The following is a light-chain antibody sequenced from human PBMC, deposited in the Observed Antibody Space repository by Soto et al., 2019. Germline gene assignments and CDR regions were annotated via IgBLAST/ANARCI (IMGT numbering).Light chain of an antibody. J-gene: IGKJ3*01. Sequence: EIVMTQSPATLSVSPGERATLSCRASQSVSGNLAWYQQKPGQAPRLLIYGASTRATGIPARFSGSGSGTDFTLNLSSLQSEDFAVYYCQQYNNWPPFTFGPGTKVDIK. CDR3: QQYNNWPPFT. CDR1: QSVSGN. V-gene: IGKV3-15*01. CDR2: GAS.